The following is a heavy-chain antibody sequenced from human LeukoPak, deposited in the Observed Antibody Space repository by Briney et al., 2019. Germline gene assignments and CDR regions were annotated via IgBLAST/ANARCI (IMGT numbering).Heavy chain of an antibody. V-gene: IGHV3-11*06. CDR3: ARVGQEYYYGMDV. D-gene: IGHD2/OR15-2a*01. CDR1: GFTFSDYY. J-gene: IGHJ6*02. Sequence: GGSLRLSCAAAGFTFSDYYMAWIRQAPGKGLEWVSYISSSTGYTNYGDSLKGRFTISRDNPKNSLYPQMNSLRAEDTAVYYCARVGQEYYYGMDVWGQGTTVTVSS. CDR2: ISSSTGYT.